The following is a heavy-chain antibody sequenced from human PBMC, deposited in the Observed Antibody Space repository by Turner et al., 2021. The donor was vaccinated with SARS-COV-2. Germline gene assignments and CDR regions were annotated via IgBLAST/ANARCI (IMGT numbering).Heavy chain of an antibody. D-gene: IGHD1-26*01. CDR3: ARGGVKMSTIYWYFDL. CDR2: ISYAGNNT. J-gene: IGHJ2*01. Sequence: VQLLESGVYVVPPGTSLCLTCTASCFTFRSYPMHWVRQAPGKGLEWVAVISYAGNNTKYADSVKGRFTVSRDTSKSTLFLQINSLKSEDTAVYYCARGGVKMSTIYWYFDLWGRGTLVTVSS. CDR1: CFTFRSYP. V-gene: IGHV3-30*03.